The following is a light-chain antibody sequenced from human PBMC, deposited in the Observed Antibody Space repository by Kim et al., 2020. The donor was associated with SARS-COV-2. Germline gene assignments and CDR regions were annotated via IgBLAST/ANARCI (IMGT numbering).Light chain of an antibody. Sequence: EIVLTQSPATLSLSPGKRATLSCRASQSLSSYLAWYQQKPGHAPRLLIYDASKRATGIPARFSGRGSGTDFTLTIRSLEPEDFAVYYWQQGSLRPPTFGAGTKVDIK. CDR1: QSLSSY. J-gene: IGKJ3*01. CDR3: QQGSLRPPT. V-gene: IGKV3-11*01. CDR2: DAS.